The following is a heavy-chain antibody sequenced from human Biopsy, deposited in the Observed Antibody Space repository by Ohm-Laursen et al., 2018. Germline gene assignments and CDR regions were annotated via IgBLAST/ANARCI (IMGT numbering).Heavy chain of an antibody. CDR2: VYYTGST. D-gene: IGHD3-22*01. CDR3: ARDRGYYSDRTVPGYFDL. J-gene: IGHJ2*01. Sequence: SETLSLICTVSGDSISSYYWSWIRQPPGKGLQWIGYVYYTGSTDYNPSLQSRVTISVDTSKNHFSLRLRAVTPADTAIYYCARDRGYYSDRTVPGYFDLWGRSTLVTVSS. CDR1: GDSISSYY. V-gene: IGHV4-59*01.